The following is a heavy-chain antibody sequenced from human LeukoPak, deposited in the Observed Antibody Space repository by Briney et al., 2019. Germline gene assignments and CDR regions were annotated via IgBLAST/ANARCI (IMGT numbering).Heavy chain of an antibody. CDR2: INRDWSDT. D-gene: IGHD3-10*01. CDR1: GFTFNSYY. J-gene: IGHJ4*02. V-gene: IGHV3-74*01. Sequence: GGSLRLSCAASGFTFNSYYVNWVRQAPGKGLVWVSRINRDWSDTIYADSVKGRFTISRDNAKNTLFLQMNSLRAEDTAVYYCAREDFGVDYWGQGTLVTVSS. CDR3: AREDFGVDY.